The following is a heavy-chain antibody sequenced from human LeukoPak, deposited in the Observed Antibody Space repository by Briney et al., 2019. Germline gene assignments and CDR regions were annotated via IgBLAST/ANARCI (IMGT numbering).Heavy chain of an antibody. V-gene: IGHV1-69*13. Sequence: SVKVSCKASGGTFSSYAISWVRQAPGQGLEWMGGIIPIFGTANYAQKFQGRVTITADESTSTAYMELSSLRSEDTAMYYCAGCGGDCYSANWFDPWGQGTLVTVSS. D-gene: IGHD2-21*02. J-gene: IGHJ5*02. CDR1: GGTFSSYA. CDR3: AGCGGDCYSANWFDP. CDR2: IIPIFGTA.